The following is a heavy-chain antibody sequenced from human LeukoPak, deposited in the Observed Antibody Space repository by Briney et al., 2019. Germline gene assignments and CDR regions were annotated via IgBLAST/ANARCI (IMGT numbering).Heavy chain of an antibody. V-gene: IGHV3-9*01. J-gene: IGHJ3*02. D-gene: IGHD4-17*01. Sequence: QPGRSLRLSCAASGFTFDDYAMHWVRQAPGKGLEWVSGISWNSGSIGYADSVKGRFTISRDNAKNSLYLQMNSLRAEDTALYYCAKDANDYGDSDTPDAFDIWDQGTMVTVSS. CDR3: AKDANDYGDSDTPDAFDI. CDR2: ISWNSGSI. CDR1: GFTFDDYA.